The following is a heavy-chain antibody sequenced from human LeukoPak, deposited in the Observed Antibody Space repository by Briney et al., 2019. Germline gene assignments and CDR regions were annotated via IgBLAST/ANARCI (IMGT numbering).Heavy chain of an antibody. CDR1: GFTLSGSV. V-gene: IGHV3-73*01. Sequence: GGSLRLSCAGSGFTLSGSVIHWVRQAAGKGLEWVGRIRSKRNNYATAYAALVKGRFTISRDDSKNTVYLHMDSLKTEDTALYYCSRLEDTSPIEVALDIWGQGTVVTVSS. CDR3: SRLEDTSPIEVALDI. D-gene: IGHD2-2*01. J-gene: IGHJ3*02. CDR2: IRSKRNNYAT.